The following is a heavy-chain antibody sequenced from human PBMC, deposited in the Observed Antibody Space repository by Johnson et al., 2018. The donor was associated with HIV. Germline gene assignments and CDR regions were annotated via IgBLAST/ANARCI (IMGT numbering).Heavy chain of an antibody. CDR1: GISFSSYW. J-gene: IGHJ3*02. CDR3: AREGGFLGPSPVDAFDI. D-gene: IGHD3-16*01. CDR2: IKSDGTST. V-gene: IGHV3-74*01. Sequence: VQLVESGGGLVQPGGSLRLSCVASGISFSSYWMHWVRQAPGKGLVWVSRIKSDGTSTNYADSVKGRFTISRDNSKNTLYLQMNSLRAEDTAVYYCAREGGFLGPSPVDAFDIWGQGTMVTVSS.